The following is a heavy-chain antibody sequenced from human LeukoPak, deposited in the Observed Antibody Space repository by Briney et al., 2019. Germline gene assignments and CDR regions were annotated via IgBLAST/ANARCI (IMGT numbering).Heavy chain of an antibody. CDR2: ISSSSSYI. V-gene: IGHV3-21*01. J-gene: IGHJ4*02. Sequence: GGSLRLSCAASGFTFSSYSMNWVRQAPGKGLEWVSSISSSSSYICYADSVKGRFTISRDNAKNSLYLQMNSLRAEDTAVYYCARAPAAPFYYFDYWGQGTLVTVSS. CDR3: ARAPAAPFYYFDY. D-gene: IGHD6-13*01. CDR1: GFTFSSYS.